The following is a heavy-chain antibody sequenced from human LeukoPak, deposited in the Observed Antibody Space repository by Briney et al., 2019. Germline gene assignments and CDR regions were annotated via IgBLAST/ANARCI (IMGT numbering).Heavy chain of an antibody. J-gene: IGHJ5*02. D-gene: IGHD3-10*01. CDR2: ISGSGGST. Sequence: PGGSLRLSCAASGFTFSSYAMSWVRQAPGKGLEWVSAISGSGGSTYYADSVKGRFTISRDNSKNTLYLQMNRLRAEDTAVYYCAKAGEAAIHNWFDPWGQGTLVTVSS. CDR3: AKAGEAAIHNWFDP. CDR1: GFTFSSYA. V-gene: IGHV3-23*01.